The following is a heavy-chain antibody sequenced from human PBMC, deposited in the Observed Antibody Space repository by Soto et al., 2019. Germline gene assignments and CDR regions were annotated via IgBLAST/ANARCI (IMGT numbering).Heavy chain of an antibody. Sequence: PSETLALTCTVSGGSISSGGYYWSWIRQPPGKGLKCTGYIYYSGSTNYNPSLKSRVTISVDTSKNQFSLKLSSVTAADTAVYYCARERQDIVVVPAAIQRTGAFDIWGQGTMVTVSS. V-gene: IGHV4-61*08. J-gene: IGHJ3*02. CDR1: GGSISSGGYY. D-gene: IGHD2-2*02. CDR2: IYYSGST. CDR3: ARERQDIVVVPAAIQRTGAFDI.